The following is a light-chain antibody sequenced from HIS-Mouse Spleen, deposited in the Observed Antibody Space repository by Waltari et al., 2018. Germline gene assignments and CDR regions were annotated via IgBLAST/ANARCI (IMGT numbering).Light chain of an antibody. CDR2: EGS. CDR3: CSYAGSSTWV. Sequence: QSALTQPASVSGSPGPSFTLSAPGTSLGVGSRNPVPGYQQHPGKAPKLMIYEGSKRPSGVSNRFSGSKSGNTASLTISGLQAEDEADYYCCSYAGSSTWVFGGGTKLTVL. V-gene: IGLV2-23*01. J-gene: IGLJ3*02. CDR1: SLGVGSRNP.